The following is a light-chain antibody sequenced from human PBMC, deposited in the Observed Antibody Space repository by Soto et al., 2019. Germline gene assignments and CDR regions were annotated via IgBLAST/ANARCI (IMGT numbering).Light chain of an antibody. CDR1: QGIGSH. J-gene: IGKJ5*01. Sequence: IQLTHSPSSLSASVGDRVTITCRASQGIGSHLAWYQQKPGKAPNIVIYGASTLQSGVPSRFSGSGSGTDFTLTISSLQPEDFATYYCQQLNSNPISFGQGTRLEIK. CDR3: QQLNSNPIS. V-gene: IGKV1-9*01. CDR2: GAS.